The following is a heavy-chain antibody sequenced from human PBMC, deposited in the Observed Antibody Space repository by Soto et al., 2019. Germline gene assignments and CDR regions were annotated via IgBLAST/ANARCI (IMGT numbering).Heavy chain of an antibody. J-gene: IGHJ4*02. V-gene: IGHV3-30*18. D-gene: IGHD2-15*01. CDR2: ISFDGSHK. CDR3: AKDGAPRYCSRSSCHPAGAY. CDR1: GFTFSNSG. Sequence: GGSLRLSSAGSGFTFSNSGLHSACQAPSKGLDWVSFISFDGSHKYYADSVKGRFTISRDNSNNMLYLQMDSLTTEDTAVYYCAKDGAPRYCSRSSCHPAGAYWGQGT.